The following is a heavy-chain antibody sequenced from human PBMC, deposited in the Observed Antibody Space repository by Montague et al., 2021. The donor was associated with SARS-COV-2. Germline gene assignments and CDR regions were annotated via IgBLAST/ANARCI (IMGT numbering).Heavy chain of an antibody. J-gene: IGHJ4*02. CDR1: GDSVSSSTVA. CDR3: ARQDTSGWLTFDY. CDR2: TYFRSSFYN. V-gene: IGHV6-1*01. D-gene: IGHD6-19*01. Sequence: CAISGDSVSSSTVAWNWLRQPPSKGLEWLGRTYFRSSFYNDYALSVKSRLNIQPDSAKNQFSLQLTSVTPEDTAIYYCARQDTSGWLTFDYWGQGILVTVSS.